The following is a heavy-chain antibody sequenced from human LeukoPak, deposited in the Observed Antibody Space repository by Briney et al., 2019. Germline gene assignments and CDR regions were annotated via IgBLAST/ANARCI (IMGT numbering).Heavy chain of an antibody. CDR2: IYTSGST. D-gene: IGHD3-10*01. CDR3: GRVHHKGICFGASGWFDP. Sequence: SETLSVTRMVSLGSICSYYWSWIRQPAGKGLEWIGRIYTSGSTNYNPYLKSRVTMSVDTFKNQFSLKLSYVTAADAAVYYCGRVHHKGICFGASGWFDPWGQGTLVTVSS. V-gene: IGHV4-4*07. J-gene: IGHJ5*01. CDR1: LGSICSYY.